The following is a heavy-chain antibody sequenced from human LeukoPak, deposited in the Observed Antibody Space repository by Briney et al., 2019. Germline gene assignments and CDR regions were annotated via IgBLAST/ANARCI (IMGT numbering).Heavy chain of an antibody. CDR2: IYHSGST. CDR3: AKYMGSGGTSYDY. Sequence: SETLSLTCTVSGYSISSGYYWGWIRQPPGKGLEWIGSIYHSGSTYYNPSLKSRVTISVDTSKNQFSLKLSSVTAADTAVYYCAKYMGSGGTSYDYWGQGTLVTVSS. CDR1: GYSISSGYY. V-gene: IGHV4-38-2*02. D-gene: IGHD4-23*01. J-gene: IGHJ4*02.